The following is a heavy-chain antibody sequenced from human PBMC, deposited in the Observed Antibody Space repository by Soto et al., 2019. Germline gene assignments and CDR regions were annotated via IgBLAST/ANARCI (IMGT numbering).Heavy chain of an antibody. D-gene: IGHD3-22*01. CDR3: ARDMYDSSGSNWFDH. V-gene: IGHV1-2*02. CDR1: GYTFTGYY. Sequence: ASVKVSCKASGYTFTGYYMHWVRQAPGQGLEWMGWINPNSGGTNYAQKFQGRVTMTRDTSISTAYMELSRLRSDDTAVYYCARDMYDSSGSNWFDHWGQGTLVTVSS. CDR2: INPNSGGT. J-gene: IGHJ5*02.